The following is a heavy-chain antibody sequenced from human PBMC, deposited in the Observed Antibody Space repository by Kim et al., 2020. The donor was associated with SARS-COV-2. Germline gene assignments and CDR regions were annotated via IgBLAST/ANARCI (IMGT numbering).Heavy chain of an antibody. Sequence: GGSLRLSCAASGFIVSTNYMNWVRQAPGKGLEWVSVIYSGGSTHYADSVKGRFSISRDTSKNILFLQMNGLRAADTAVYYCARSPGSGTYFFYLWGQGT. CDR1: GFIVSTNY. V-gene: IGHV3-66*01. CDR2: IYSGGST. D-gene: IGHD1-26*01. J-gene: IGHJ4*02. CDR3: ARSPGSGTYFFYL.